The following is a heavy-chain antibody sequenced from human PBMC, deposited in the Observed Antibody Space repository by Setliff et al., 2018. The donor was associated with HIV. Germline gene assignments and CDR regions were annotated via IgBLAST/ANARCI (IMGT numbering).Heavy chain of an antibody. CDR2: ISGYGGST. Sequence: PGGSLRLSCTLSGFSFNKAWMNWVRQAPGKGLEWVSTISGYGGSTYYAGSVKGRFTISRDNSKNKLYLQMNSLRAEDTAVYYCAKGRGDGYNWDAFDIWGQGTMVTVSS. J-gene: IGHJ3*02. V-gene: IGHV3-23*01. CDR3: AKGRGDGYNWDAFDI. CDR1: GFSFNKAW. D-gene: IGHD5-12*01.